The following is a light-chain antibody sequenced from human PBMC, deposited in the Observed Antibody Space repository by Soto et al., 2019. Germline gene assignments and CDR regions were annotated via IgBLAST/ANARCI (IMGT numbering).Light chain of an antibody. CDR3: QQLSSYPIT. J-gene: IGKJ5*01. CDR1: QGISSS. CDR2: AAS. Sequence: DIQLTQSPSFLSASVGDRVTLTCRASQGISSSLAWYQQTPGKAPNLLIYAASTLQNGLPSRFSGSGSGTEFALTISTLPPEDFATYYCQQLSSYPITFGQGTRLEIK. V-gene: IGKV1-9*01.